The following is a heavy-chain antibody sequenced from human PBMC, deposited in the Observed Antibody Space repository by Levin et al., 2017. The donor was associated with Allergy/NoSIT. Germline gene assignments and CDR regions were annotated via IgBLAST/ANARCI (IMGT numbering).Heavy chain of an antibody. CDR2: MSGINDAT. V-gene: IGHV3-23*01. J-gene: IGHJ4*02. CDR3: TKGVFDS. Sequence: GGSLRLSCVASGFTFSNYGMNWVRRAPGKGLEWVSLMSGINDATFYADSVKGRFTISRDNSRTTLYLQMNSLRAEDTAVYYCTKGVFDSWGQGPLVTVSA. CDR1: GFTFSNYG.